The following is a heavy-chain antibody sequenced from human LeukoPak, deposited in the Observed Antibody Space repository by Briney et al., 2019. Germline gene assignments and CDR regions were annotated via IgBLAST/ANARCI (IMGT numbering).Heavy chain of an antibody. CDR2: ISTSGGNT. J-gene: IGHJ6*03. D-gene: IGHD2-2*01. V-gene: IGHV3-23*01. CDR1: GFTFNNYA. Sequence: PGGSLRLSCAASGFTFNNYAMTWVRQAPGKGLEWVSAISTSGGNTYYADSVKGRFTISRDNAEKSLSLQMNSLRAEDTAVYYCARSCSSTTCYSYYYYYMDVWGKGTTVTVSS. CDR3: ARSCSSTTCYSYYYYYMDV.